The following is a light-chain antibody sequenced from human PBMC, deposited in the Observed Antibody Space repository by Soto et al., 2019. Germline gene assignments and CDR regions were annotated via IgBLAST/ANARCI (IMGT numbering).Light chain of an antibody. CDR1: QSVRSSY. Sequence: EIVLTQSPDTLSLSPGQRATLYCRASQSVRSSYLAWYQHRPGQAPRLLIFGASSRATGIPDRFSGTGSGTDFTLTISRLEPEHFAVYYCQQYGDSPRTFGQGTKVDIK. CDR3: QQYGDSPRT. CDR2: GAS. J-gene: IGKJ1*01. V-gene: IGKV3-20*01.